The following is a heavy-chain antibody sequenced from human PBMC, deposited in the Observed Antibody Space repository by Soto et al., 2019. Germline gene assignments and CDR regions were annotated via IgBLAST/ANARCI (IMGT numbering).Heavy chain of an antibody. Sequence: EVQLLESGGGLVQPGGSLRLSCAASGITFSSYAMSWVRQAPGKGLEWVSAISTSGDSTYYADSVKGRFTISRDNSKNTRYLQMNSLRAEDTAVYYCAKGAGGVATWVYFDCGGQGTLLTVSS. J-gene: IGHJ4*02. D-gene: IGHD5-12*01. CDR2: ISTSGDST. V-gene: IGHV3-23*01. CDR1: GITFSSYA. CDR3: AKGAGGVATWVYFDC.